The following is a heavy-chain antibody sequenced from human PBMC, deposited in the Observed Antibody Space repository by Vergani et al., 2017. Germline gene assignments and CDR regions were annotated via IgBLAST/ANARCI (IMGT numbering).Heavy chain of an antibody. D-gene: IGHD6-19*01. CDR3: ASDTHSGQRADR. CDR2: IHYSENT. V-gene: IGHV4-59*11. CDR1: FDSIRNLY. Sequence: QVQLQESGPGLVKSSETLSLTCSVSFDSIRNLYCNWIRQPPGKGLEGIGSIHYSENTNYNPSLKTRFTISVDTSKNQFSLTLTSVTAADTAVYYCASDTHSGQRADRWGQGILVTVTS. J-gene: IGHJ5*02.